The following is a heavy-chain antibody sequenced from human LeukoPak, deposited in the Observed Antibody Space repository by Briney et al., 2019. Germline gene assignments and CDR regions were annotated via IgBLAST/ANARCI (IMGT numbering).Heavy chain of an antibody. J-gene: IGHJ2*01. V-gene: IGHV4-31*03. Sequence: SETLSLTCTVSGGSISSGGYYWSWIRQHPGKGLEWIGYIYYSGSTYYNPSLKSRVTISVDTSKNQFSLKLSSVTAADTAVYYCARVVRILWYFDLWGRGTLVTVSS. CDR1: GGSISSGGYY. D-gene: IGHD3-10*01. CDR2: IYYSGST. CDR3: ARVVRILWYFDL.